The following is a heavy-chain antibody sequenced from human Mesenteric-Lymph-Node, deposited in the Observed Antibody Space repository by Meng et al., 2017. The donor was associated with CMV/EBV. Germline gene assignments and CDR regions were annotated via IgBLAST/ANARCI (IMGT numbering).Heavy chain of an antibody. J-gene: IGHJ4*02. CDR3: ARHQRWLKSEGGFNY. V-gene: IGHV4-34*01. CDR1: GGSFSGYY. CDR2: INHSGST. Sequence: VQLQQGGAGLLKPSETLSLTCAVYGGSFSGYYWSWIRQPAGKGLEWIGEINHSGSTNYNPSLKSRVTISVDTSKNQFSLKLSSVTAADTAVYYCARHQRWLKSEGGFNYWGQGTLVTVSS. D-gene: IGHD4-23*01.